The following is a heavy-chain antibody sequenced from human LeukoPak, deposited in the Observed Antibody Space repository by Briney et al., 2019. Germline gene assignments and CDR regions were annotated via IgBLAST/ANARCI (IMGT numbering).Heavy chain of an antibody. D-gene: IGHD4-23*01. CDR1: GYTFTGYY. Sequence: ASVKVSCKASGYTFTGYYMHWVRQAPGQGLEWMGWINPNSGGTNYAQKFQGRVTMTRDTSISTAYMELSRLRSDDTAVYYCARAGRGDYGGNWFDPWGQGTLVTVSS. CDR2: INPNSGGT. J-gene: IGHJ5*02. V-gene: IGHV1-2*02. CDR3: ARAGRGDYGGNWFDP.